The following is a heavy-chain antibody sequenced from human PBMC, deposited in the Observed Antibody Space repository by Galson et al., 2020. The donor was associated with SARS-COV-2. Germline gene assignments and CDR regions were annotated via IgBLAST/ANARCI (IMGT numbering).Heavy chain of an antibody. CDR3: ARDGVTYYYDTSGYYPSRDAGFDL. J-gene: IGHJ3*01. CDR1: GYTFTSYG. Sequence: ASVKVSCKASGYTFTSYGISWVRQAPGQGLEWMGWISGKNGNIKYAQNFQGRVTMTTDTFTNTAYMELTSLRSDDTAVYFCARDGVTYYYDTSGYYPSRDAGFDLWGQGTMVTVSS. V-gene: IGHV1-18*01. CDR2: ISGKNGNI. D-gene: IGHD3-22*01.